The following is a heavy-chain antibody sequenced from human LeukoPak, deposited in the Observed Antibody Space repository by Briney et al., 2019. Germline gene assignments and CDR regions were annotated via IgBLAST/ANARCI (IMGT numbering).Heavy chain of an antibody. D-gene: IGHD3-10*01. J-gene: IGHJ6*02. V-gene: IGHV1-69*06. CDR2: VIPSFGSP. CDR3: ARDFWGTMVRGASMDV. CDR1: GDAFNSHT. Sequence: ASVTVSCKSSGDAFNSHTINWVRQAPAQGLEWVGSVIPSFGSPSYAYKFSGRATISADTSTTTAYMELTRMRSEDTAVYYWARDFWGTMVRGASMDVWGQGTTVTVSS.